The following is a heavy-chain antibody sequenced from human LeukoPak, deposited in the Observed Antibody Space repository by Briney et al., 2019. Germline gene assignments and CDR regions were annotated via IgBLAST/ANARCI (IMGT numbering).Heavy chain of an antibody. V-gene: IGHV4-59*12. CDR3: ARDRGLYDSSGYYDY. Sequence: SETLSLTCTVSGGSISGYYWSWIRQPPGEGLEWIGYIYNSGNTNYNPSLKSRVTISVDTSTNQFSLKLSSVTAADTAVYYCARDRGLYDSSGYYDYWGQGALVTVSS. CDR2: IYNSGNT. J-gene: IGHJ4*02. D-gene: IGHD3-22*01. CDR1: GGSISGYY.